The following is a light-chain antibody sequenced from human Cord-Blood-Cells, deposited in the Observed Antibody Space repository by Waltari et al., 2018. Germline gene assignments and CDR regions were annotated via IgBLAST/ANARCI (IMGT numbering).Light chain of an antibody. CDR2: DVS. V-gene: IGLV2-14*01. J-gene: IGLJ3*02. Sequence: QSAMTQPASVSGSPGQSITISCTGTRSDVGGYNYVSWYQQHPGKAPKPMIYDVSNRPSGGSKRFSGSKSGNTASLTISGLQAEDEADYYCSSYTSSSTWVFGGGTNLTVL. CDR3: SSYTSSSTWV. CDR1: RSDVGGYNY.